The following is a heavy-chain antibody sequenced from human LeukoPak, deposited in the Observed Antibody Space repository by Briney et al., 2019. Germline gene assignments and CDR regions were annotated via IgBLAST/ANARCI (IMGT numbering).Heavy chain of an antibody. CDR1: GFTFSGYA. D-gene: IGHD5-12*01. Sequence: GGSLRLSCAVSGFTFSGYAMSWVRQAPGKGLEWVGSLTDSGDATYYADSVKGRLTISRDNSNSTLYLHISGLRDEDTAVYYCAMGYSHNSWGLLDPWGQGTLVTVSS. CDR3: AMGYSHNSWGLLDP. CDR2: LTDSGDAT. V-gene: IGHV3-23*01. J-gene: IGHJ5*02.